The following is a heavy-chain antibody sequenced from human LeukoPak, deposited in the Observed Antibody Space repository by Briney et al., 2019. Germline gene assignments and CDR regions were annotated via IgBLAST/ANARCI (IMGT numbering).Heavy chain of an antibody. CDR3: ARVPSSQQLDFDY. Sequence: SETLSLTCTVSGGSVSSGSYYWSWIRQPPGKGLEWIGYIYYSGSTNYNPSLKSRVTISVDTSKNQFPLKLSSVTAADTAVYYCARVPSSQQLDFDYWGQGTLVTVSS. CDR1: GGSVSSGSYY. J-gene: IGHJ4*02. D-gene: IGHD6-13*01. V-gene: IGHV4-61*01. CDR2: IYYSGST.